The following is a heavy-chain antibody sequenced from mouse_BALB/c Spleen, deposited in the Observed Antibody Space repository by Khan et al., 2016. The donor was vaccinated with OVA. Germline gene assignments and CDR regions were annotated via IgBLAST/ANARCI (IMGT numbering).Heavy chain of an antibody. D-gene: IGHD1-1*01. CDR1: GYTFTSYW. CDR3: AREDYYGRSYYAMDY. J-gene: IGHJ4*01. V-gene: IGHV1S41*01. Sequence: DLVKPGASVKLSCKASGYTFTSYWINWIKQRPGQGLERIGRIGPGSSNAFYNDMFAGRRTLTVGTSSNTAYFQLSSMSSEDSAVYFCAREDYYGRSYYAMDYWGQGTSVTVSA. CDR2: IGPGSSNA.